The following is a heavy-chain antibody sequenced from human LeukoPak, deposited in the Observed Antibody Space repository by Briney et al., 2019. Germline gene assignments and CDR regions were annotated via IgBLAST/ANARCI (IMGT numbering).Heavy chain of an antibody. V-gene: IGHV4-30-4*01. Sequence: SETLSLTCTVSGGSISSGDYYWSWIRRPPGKGLEWIGYIYYSGSTYYDPSLKSRVTISVDTSKNQFSLKLSTVTAADTAVYYCARLDFWSGYYQDYWGQGTLVTVSS. CDR3: ARLDFWSGYYQDY. CDR2: IYYSGST. D-gene: IGHD3-3*01. CDR1: GGSISSGDYY. J-gene: IGHJ4*02.